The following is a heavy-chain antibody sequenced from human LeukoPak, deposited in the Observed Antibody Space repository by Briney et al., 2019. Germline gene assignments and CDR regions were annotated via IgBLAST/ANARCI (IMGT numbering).Heavy chain of an antibody. CDR2: IKQDGSEK. D-gene: IGHD6-19*01. CDR3: AREGEQWPVPYYFDY. CDR1: GFTFSSYW. J-gene: IGHJ4*02. Sequence: TGGSLRLSCAASGFTFSSYWMSWVRQAPGKGLEWVANIKQDGSEKYYVDSVKGRFTISRDNAKNSLYLQMNSLRAEDTAVYYCAREGEQWPVPYYFDYWGQGTLVTVSS. V-gene: IGHV3-7*01.